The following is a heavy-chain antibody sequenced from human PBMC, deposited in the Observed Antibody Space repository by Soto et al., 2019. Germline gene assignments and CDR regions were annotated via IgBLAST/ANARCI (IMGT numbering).Heavy chain of an antibody. CDR2: IIPIIGII. CDR3: ARVVTVVKSFHYWYFDL. J-gene: IGHJ2*01. V-gene: IGHV1-69*04. D-gene: IGHD2-15*01. Sequence: SVKVCCKASGDAFASYGITWVRQAPGQGLEWMGRIIPIIGIINYAQKFQGRVTITADESTSTAYMELSSLRSEDTAVYYCARVVTVVKSFHYWYFDLWGRGTLVTVSS. CDR1: GDAFASYG.